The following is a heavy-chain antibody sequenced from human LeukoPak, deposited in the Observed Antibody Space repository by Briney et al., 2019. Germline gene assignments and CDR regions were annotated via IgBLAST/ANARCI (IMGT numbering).Heavy chain of an antibody. CDR1: GFTFTNYA. V-gene: IGHV3-23*01. CDR2: ISSSGGST. Sequence: GGSLRLSCAASGFTFTNYAMSWVRQAPGKGLGWVSTISSSGGSTYYADSVKGRFTISRDNSMDTLYLQMSSLRAEDTAVYYCAKERRSGSSAVDFWGQGTLVTVSS. D-gene: IGHD1-26*01. J-gene: IGHJ4*02. CDR3: AKERRSGSSAVDF.